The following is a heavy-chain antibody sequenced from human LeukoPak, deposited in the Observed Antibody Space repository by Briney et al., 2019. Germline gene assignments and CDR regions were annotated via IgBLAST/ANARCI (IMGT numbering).Heavy chain of an antibody. CDR3: VRSPEAYYFDY. J-gene: IGHJ4*02. CDR2: ISSSSSTI. V-gene: IGHV3-48*01. CDR1: GFTFSSYS. D-gene: IGHD2-21*01. Sequence: GGSLRLSCAASGFTFSSYSMNWVRQAPGKGLEWVSYISSSSSTIYYADSVKGRFTISRDNAKNSLYLQMNSLRAEDTAVYYCVRSPEAYYFDYWGQGTLVTVSS.